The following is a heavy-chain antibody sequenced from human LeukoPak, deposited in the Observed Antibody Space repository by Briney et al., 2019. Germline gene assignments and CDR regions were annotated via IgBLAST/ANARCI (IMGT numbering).Heavy chain of an antibody. D-gene: IGHD6-6*01. CDR1: GGSFSGYY. Sequence: SETPSLTCAVYGGSFSGYYWSWIRQPPGKGLEWIGEINHSGSTDYNPSLKSRVTISLDTSKNQFSLKLSSVTAADTAVYYCATAGLRIAARPERPRSNWFDPWGQGTLVTVSS. CDR3: ATAGLRIAARPERPRSNWFDP. CDR2: INHSGST. J-gene: IGHJ5*02. V-gene: IGHV4-34*01.